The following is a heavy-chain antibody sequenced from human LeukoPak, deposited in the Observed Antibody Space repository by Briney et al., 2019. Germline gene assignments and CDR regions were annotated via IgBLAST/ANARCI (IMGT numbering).Heavy chain of an antibody. V-gene: IGHV3-30-3*01. CDR3: ARDQYYYDSSGYYSY. J-gene: IGHJ4*02. CDR1: GFTFSSYA. D-gene: IGHD3-22*01. Sequence: GGSLRLSCAASGFTFSSYAMHWVRQAPGKGLEWVAVISYDGSNKYYADSVKGRFTISRDNSKNTLYLQMNSLRAEDTAVYYCARDQYYYDSSGYYSYWGQGTLVTVSS. CDR2: ISYDGSNK.